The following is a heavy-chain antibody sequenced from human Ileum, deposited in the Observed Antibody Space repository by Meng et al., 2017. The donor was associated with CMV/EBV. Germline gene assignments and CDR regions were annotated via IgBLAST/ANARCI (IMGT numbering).Heavy chain of an antibody. CDR1: GYTFTSYG. CDR2: ISAYNGNT. V-gene: IGHV1-18*01. D-gene: IGHD3-3*01. Sequence: ASVKVSCKASGYTFTSYGISWVRQAPGQGLEWMGWISAYNGNTNYAQKLQGRVTMTTDTSTSTAYMELRSLRSDDTAVYYCARPPGFWSGYSDYYYYGMDVWGQGTTVTVSS. CDR3: ARPPGFWSGYSDYYYYGMDV. J-gene: IGHJ6*02.